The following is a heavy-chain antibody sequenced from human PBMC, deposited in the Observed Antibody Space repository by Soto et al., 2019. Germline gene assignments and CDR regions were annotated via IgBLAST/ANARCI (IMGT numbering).Heavy chain of an antibody. Sequence: QVQLVQSGDEVKKSGASLKVSCKASGYTFTGYYIHWVRQAPGQGLEWMGWINPKSGNTNYAQKFQGRVSMTRDTSITTAYMEVSRLKSDYTAVYYCARGSPLMGDLLTYWGQGTLVTVSS. CDR1: GYTFTGYY. J-gene: IGHJ4*02. CDR3: ARGSPLMGDLLTY. D-gene: IGHD1-26*01. CDR2: INPKSGNT. V-gene: IGHV1-2*02.